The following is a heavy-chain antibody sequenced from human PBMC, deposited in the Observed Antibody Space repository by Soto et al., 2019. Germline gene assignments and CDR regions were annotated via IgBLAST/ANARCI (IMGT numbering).Heavy chain of an antibody. V-gene: IGHV3-7*05. CDR3: ARDWGAPGRGSALDYYYHFGMDV. Sequence: EVQLVESGGGLVQPGGSLRLSCAASGFTFSTYWMNWVRQAPGKGLEWVANIKEDGSEAYYVDSVKGRFTISRDNAKNSLYLDMNSLRGEDTAVYYCARDWGAPGRGSALDYYYHFGMDVWGQGTTVTVPS. D-gene: IGHD3-16*01. CDR1: GFTFSTYW. CDR2: IKEDGSEA. J-gene: IGHJ6*02.